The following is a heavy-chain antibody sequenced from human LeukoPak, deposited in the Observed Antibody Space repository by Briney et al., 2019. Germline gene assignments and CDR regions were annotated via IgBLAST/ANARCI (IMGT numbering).Heavy chain of an antibody. D-gene: IGHD3-9*01. J-gene: IGHJ5*02. CDR1: GGSIGSTNYY. CDR3: ATSKILPAYYNNWFDP. Sequence: SETLSLTCTVSGGSIGSTNYYWGWIRQPPGKGLEWIANIYYSGSTYYNPSLKSRVTISVDTSKNQFSLKLTSVTAADTAVYYCATSKILPAYYNNWFDPWGQGTLVIVSS. V-gene: IGHV4-39*01. CDR2: IYYSGST.